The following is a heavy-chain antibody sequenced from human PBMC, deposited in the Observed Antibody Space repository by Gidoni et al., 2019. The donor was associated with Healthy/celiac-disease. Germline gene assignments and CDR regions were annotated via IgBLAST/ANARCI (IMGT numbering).Heavy chain of an antibody. Sequence: QVQLQESGPGLVKPSEPLSLPCPVSGGSISSYYWSWIRQPPGKGLEWIGYIYYSGSNNYNPSLKSRVTISVDTSKNQFSLKLSSVTAADTAVYYCARAEYSYGFDPWGQGTLVTVSS. CDR3: ARAEYSYGFDP. D-gene: IGHD5-18*01. CDR1: GGSISSYY. CDR2: IYYSGSN. J-gene: IGHJ5*02. V-gene: IGHV4-59*01.